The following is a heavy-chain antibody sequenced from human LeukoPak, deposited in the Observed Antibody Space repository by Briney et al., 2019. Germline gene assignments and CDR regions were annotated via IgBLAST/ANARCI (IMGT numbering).Heavy chain of an antibody. CDR1: GFTFNAYG. CDR3: AKDVDMAAAGYYFDY. Sequence: GRSLRLSCAASGFTFNAYGMHWVRQAPGKGLEWVAVISNDGSDKKYADSVKGRFIISRDNSKNTLYVQMNSLRAEDTAVYYCAKDVDMAAAGYYFDYWGQGTLVTVSS. D-gene: IGHD6-13*01. V-gene: IGHV3-30*18. CDR2: ISNDGSDK. J-gene: IGHJ4*02.